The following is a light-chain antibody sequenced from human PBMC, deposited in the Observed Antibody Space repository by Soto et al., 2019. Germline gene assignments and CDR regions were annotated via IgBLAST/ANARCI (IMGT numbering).Light chain of an antibody. Sequence: DIQMTQSPSTLSASVGDRVTITCRASQSISSWLAWYQQKPGKAPKLLIYKAFSLESGVPSRFSGSGSGTEFTLTISSLQPDHFATYYCQQYNSYWTCGQGTKVEIK. CDR3: QQYNSYWT. CDR2: KAF. J-gene: IGKJ1*01. V-gene: IGKV1-5*03. CDR1: QSISSW.